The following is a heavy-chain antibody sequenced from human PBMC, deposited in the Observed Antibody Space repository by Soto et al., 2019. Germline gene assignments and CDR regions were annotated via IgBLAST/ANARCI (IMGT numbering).Heavy chain of an antibody. J-gene: IGHJ6*02. CDR3: ARARGRYCSSSTCLPDV. CDR2: INGDNGNT. CDR1: GYTFTTHA. D-gene: IGHD2-2*01. Sequence: ASVKVSCKASGYTFTTHAMHWVRQAPGQRLEWMGWINGDNGNTKYSQKFQGRVTITRDTPANTGYMELSRLRSEDTAVFYCARARGRYCSSSTCLPDVWGQGTTVTVSS. V-gene: IGHV1-3*01.